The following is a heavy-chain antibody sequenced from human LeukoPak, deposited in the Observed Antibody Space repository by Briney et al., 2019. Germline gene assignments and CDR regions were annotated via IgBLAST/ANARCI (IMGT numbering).Heavy chain of an antibody. D-gene: IGHD2-21*02. J-gene: IGHJ3*02. V-gene: IGHV1-46*01. CDR1: GYTFTGYY. CDR2: INPSGGST. CDR3: ASALVNCGGDCYSVFAAFDI. Sequence: ASVKASCKSSGYTFTGYYIHWLRQAPGQGLEWMGIINPSGGSTSYAQKVQGRVTMTRDTSTSTVYMELSSLRSEDTAVYYCASALVNCGGDCYSVFAAFDIWGQGTMVTVSS.